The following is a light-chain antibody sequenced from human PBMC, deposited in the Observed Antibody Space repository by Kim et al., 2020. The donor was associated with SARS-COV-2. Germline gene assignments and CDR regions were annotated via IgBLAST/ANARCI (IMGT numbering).Light chain of an antibody. J-gene: IGLJ2*01. CDR3: NSRVSGDKVI. Sequence: ALEQTVTIPCQGDSTRSYYATWYQQNPGQAPILVIYSKTNRPSGTPDRFSGFSPGNTASLTIAGAQAEDEAYFSCNSRVSGDKVIFGGGTQLTVL. CDR2: SKT. V-gene: IGLV3-19*01. CDR1: STRSYY.